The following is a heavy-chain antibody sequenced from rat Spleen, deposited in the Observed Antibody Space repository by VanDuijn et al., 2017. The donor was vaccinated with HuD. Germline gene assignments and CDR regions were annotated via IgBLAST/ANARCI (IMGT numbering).Heavy chain of an antibody. CDR1: GITFNNYW. J-gene: IGHJ3*01. CDR2: ISNTGDT. D-gene: IGHD1-4*01. Sequence: EVQLVESGGGRVQPGRSLKLSCVASGITFNNYWMTWIRQAPGKGLEWVASISNTGDTFYPDSVKGRFSISRDDAKSTIYLYMNSLRSEDTATYYCTRHDYPGVTTNWFAYWGQGTLVTVSS. V-gene: IGHV5-31*01. CDR3: TRHDYPGVTTNWFAY.